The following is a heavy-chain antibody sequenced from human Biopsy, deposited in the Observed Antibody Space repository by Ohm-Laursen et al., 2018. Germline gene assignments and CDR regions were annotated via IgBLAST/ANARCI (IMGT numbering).Heavy chain of an antibody. CDR1: GFTFSSYG. V-gene: IGHV3-33*06. CDR3: AKCMTGGSNYYFHH. Sequence: SLRLSCTASGFTFSSYGMHWVRQAPGKGLEWVAAVWNDGSNKNYADSVKGRFTISRDNSKNTLYLQMNSLRGEDTAVYYCAKCMTGGSNYYFHHCGQGTLVTVSS. J-gene: IGHJ4*02. D-gene: IGHD2-8*01. CDR2: VWNDGSNK.